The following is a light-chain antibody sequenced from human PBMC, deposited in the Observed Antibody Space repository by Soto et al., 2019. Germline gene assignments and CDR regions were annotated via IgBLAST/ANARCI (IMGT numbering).Light chain of an antibody. V-gene: IGKV1-9*01. CDR3: QQLNAYPPWT. CDR1: QGISSN. J-gene: IGKJ1*01. CDR2: GAS. Sequence: QLTQSPSSLSASVGDRVTITCRASQGISSNLAWYQQKPGRAPKLLIFGASTLQSGVPSRFSGSGSGTAFTLPISSLQPEDFATYFCQQLNAYPPWTFGQGTKVEIK.